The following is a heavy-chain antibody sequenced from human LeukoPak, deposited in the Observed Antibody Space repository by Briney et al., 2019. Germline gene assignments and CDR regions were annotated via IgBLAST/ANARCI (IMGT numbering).Heavy chain of an antibody. V-gene: IGHV3-21*01. CDR2: ISISSHYI. CDR3: AGVEGVSFDY. CDR1: GFTFSAYN. J-gene: IGHJ4*02. Sequence: PGGSLRLSCAASGFTFSAYNMNWVRQAPGKWPEWVSCISISSHYIYYADSVKGRFTISRDNAKNSLFLQMNSLTAEDTAVYYCAGVEGVSFDYWGQGILVTVSS.